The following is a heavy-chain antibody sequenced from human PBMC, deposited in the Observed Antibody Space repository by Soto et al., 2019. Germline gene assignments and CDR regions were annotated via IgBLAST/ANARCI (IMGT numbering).Heavy chain of an antibody. V-gene: IGHV4-34*01. J-gene: IGHJ4*02. D-gene: IGHD6-19*01. CDR3: ASILSGWNHLGY. CDR2: INHSGST. CDR1: SGSFSAYY. Sequence: QVQLQQWGAGLLKPSETLSLTCAVYSGSFSAYYWSWIRQPPGKGLEWIGEINHSGSTNYNPSLKSRLTLSVDTSKHQFSLRLSSVTAADTAVYYCASILSGWNHLGYWGQGTLVTVSS.